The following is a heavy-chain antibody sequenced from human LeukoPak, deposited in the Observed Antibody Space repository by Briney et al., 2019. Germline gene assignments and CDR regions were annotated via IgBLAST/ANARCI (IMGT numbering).Heavy chain of an antibody. V-gene: IGHV4-38-2*02. Sequence: SQTLSLTCTVSGGSISSGYYWGWIRQPPGKGLEWIGSIYHSGSTYYNPSLKSRVTISVDTSKNQFSLKLSSVTAADTAVYYCAREGDTIFGVVIDYWGQGTLVTVSS. D-gene: IGHD3-3*01. CDR1: GGSISSGYY. CDR3: AREGDTIFGVVIDY. CDR2: IYHSGST. J-gene: IGHJ4*02.